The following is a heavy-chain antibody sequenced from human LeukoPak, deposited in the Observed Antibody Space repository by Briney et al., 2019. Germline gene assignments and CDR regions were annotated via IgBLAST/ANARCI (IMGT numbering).Heavy chain of an antibody. D-gene: IGHD3-22*01. CDR1: GYTFTSYG. CDR3: ARGFPPRIYYDSSGYYSYYFDY. CDR2: ISTYNGHT. Sequence: GESLKISCKASGYTFTSYGISWVRQAPGQGLEWMGWISTYNGHTNYAPKLQGRVTMTTDTSTSTVYMEMRSLRSDDTAVYYCARGFPPRIYYDSSGYYSYYFDYWGQGTLVTVSS. V-gene: IGHV1-18*01. J-gene: IGHJ4*02.